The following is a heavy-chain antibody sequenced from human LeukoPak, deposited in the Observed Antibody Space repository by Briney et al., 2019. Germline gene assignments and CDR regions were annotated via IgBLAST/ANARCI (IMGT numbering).Heavy chain of an antibody. J-gene: IGHJ4*02. CDR3: ARDRFGDPSFDY. CDR2: IKQDGSEK. V-gene: IGHV3-7*01. Sequence: GGSLRLSCAASGFIFSSYTLHWVRQAPGKGLEWVANIKQDGSEKYYVDSVKGRFTISRDNAKNSLYLQMNSLRAEDTAVYYCARDRFGDPSFDYWGQGTLVTVSS. D-gene: IGHD3-10*01. CDR1: GFIFSSYT.